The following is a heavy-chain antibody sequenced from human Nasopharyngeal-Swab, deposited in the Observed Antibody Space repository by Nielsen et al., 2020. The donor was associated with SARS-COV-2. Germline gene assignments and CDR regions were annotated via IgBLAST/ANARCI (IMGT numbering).Heavy chain of an antibody. CDR1: GFTFSNSW. Sequence: GESLKISCAASGFTFSNSWMSWVRQAPGKGLEWVGRIKSKTGGGTTDYAAPVKGIFTISRDDSKNTVFLQMNSLKTEDTAVYYCTTDLHDYGDYDYWGQGTLVTVSS. V-gene: IGHV3-15*01. D-gene: IGHD4-17*01. J-gene: IGHJ4*02. CDR2: IKSKTGGGTT. CDR3: TTDLHDYGDYDY.